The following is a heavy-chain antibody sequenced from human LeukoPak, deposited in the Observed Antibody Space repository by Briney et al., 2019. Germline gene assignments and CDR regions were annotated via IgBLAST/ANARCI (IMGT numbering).Heavy chain of an antibody. V-gene: IGHV5-51*01. Sequence: GESLKISCKGSGYSFTSYWIGWVRQIPGKGLEWMGIIYPGDSDTRYSPSFQGQVTISADKSISTAYLQWSSLKASDTAMYYCARSESSSWSKNWFDPWGQGTLVTVSS. CDR3: ARSESSSWSKNWFDP. D-gene: IGHD6-13*01. CDR1: GYSFTSYW. J-gene: IGHJ5*02. CDR2: IYPGDSDT.